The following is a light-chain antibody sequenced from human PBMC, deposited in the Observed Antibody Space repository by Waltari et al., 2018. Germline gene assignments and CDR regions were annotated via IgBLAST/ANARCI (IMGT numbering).Light chain of an antibody. J-gene: IGKJ1*01. CDR1: RRVLDYYNSKTY. V-gene: IGKV4-1*01. CDR2: WAF. CDR3: HQYYTTPRT. Sequence: DTLLTQSPDSLAVSLGERATINGKSSRRVLDYYNSKTYLAWYQQKPGQPPRLLISWAFTRESGVPERFRGSGSRTGFTLSIASLQAEGVAVYYCHQYYTTPRTFGQGTRVEI.